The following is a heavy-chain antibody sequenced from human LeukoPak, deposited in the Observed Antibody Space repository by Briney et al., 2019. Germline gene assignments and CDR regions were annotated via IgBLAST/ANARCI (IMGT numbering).Heavy chain of an antibody. D-gene: IGHD3-9*01. CDR3: ARGPAWVVDILTGYYSDY. CDR1: GYTFTGYY. V-gene: IGHV1-2*02. J-gene: IGHJ4*02. Sequence: GASVKVSCKASGYTFTGYYMHWVRQAPGQGLEWMGWINPNSGGTNYAQKFQGRVTMTRDTSISTAYMELSRLRSDDTAVYYCARGPAWVVDILTGYYSDYWGQGTLVTVSS. CDR2: INPNSGGT.